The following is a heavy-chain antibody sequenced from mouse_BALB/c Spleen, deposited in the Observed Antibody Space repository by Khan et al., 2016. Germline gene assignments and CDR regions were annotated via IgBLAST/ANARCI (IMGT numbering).Heavy chain of an antibody. V-gene: IGHV1-63*02. J-gene: IGHJ4*01. Sequence: VQLQESGAELVRPGTSVKMSCKAAGYNFTKYWIGWVKQRPGHGLEWIGDIYPGGDYTEYNEKFKGKATLTADTSSTTVYMQFSSLTSEDSAIYYCARRGGNYYYSMDYWGQGTSVTVSS. D-gene: IGHD2-1*01. CDR2: IYPGGDYT. CDR3: ARRGGNYYYSMDY. CDR1: GYNFTKYW.